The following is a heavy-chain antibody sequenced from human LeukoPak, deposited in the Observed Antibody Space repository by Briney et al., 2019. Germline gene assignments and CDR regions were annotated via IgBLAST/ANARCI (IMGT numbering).Heavy chain of an antibody. D-gene: IGHD5-24*01. J-gene: IGHJ6*03. CDR3: ARGDGYKYYYSSMYV. Sequence: ASVKVSCKASGGTFSSYAISWVRQAPGQGLEWMGGIIPIFGTANYAQKFQGRVTITTDESTSTAYMELSSLRSEDTAVYYCARGDGYKYYYSSMYVWGKGTTVTVSS. CDR1: GGTFSSYA. V-gene: IGHV1-69*05. CDR2: IIPIFGTA.